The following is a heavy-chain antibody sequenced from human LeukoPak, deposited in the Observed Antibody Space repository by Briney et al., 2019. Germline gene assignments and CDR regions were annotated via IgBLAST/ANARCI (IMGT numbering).Heavy chain of an antibody. CDR2: ISSSGSTI. V-gene: IGHV3-48*04. CDR3: ARGNPYYDFWSGYRDWYFDL. J-gene: IGHJ2*01. Sequence: PGGSLRLSCAASGFTLSNAWMNWVRQAPGKGLEWVSYISSSGSTIYYADSVKGRFTISRDNAKNSLYLQMNSLRAEDTAVYYCARGNPYYDFWSGYRDWYFDLWGRGTQVTVSS. D-gene: IGHD3-3*01. CDR1: GFTLSNAW.